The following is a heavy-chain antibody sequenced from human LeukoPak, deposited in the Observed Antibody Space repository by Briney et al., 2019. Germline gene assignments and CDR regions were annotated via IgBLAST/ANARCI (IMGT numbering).Heavy chain of an antibody. CDR3: ARYYYGSLYFDY. J-gene: IGHJ4*02. CDR1: GFTFRTYS. V-gene: IGHV3-48*04. CDR2: ISSGTTT. Sequence: GGSLRLSCAASGFTFRTYSMSWVRQASGKGLEWVSFISSGTTTYYADSLKGRFTISRDNAKNSLYLQMNSLRAEDTAVYYCARYYYGSLYFDYWGQGTLVTVSS. D-gene: IGHD3-10*01.